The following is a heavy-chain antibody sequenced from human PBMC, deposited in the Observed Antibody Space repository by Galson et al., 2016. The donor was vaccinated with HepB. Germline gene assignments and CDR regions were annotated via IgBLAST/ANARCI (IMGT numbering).Heavy chain of an antibody. D-gene: IGHD1/OR15-1a*01. CDR3: CRTWNNWYREAFDI. CDR1: GFMFGDYA. J-gene: IGHJ3*02. CDR2: IRSKAYGGRT. V-gene: IGHV3-49*03. Sequence: SLRLSCAASGFMFGDYAMSWFRQAPGKGLEWVGLIRSKAYGGRTEYAASVKGRFTISREDSKSIAYLQMNSLKTEDTAAYYCCRTWNNWYREAFDIWGQGTIVTVSS.